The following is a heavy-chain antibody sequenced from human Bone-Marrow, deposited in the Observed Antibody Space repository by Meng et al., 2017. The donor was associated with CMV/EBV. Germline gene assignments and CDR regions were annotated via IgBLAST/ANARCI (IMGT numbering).Heavy chain of an antibody. V-gene: IGHV4-39*01. D-gene: IGHD2-2*01. CDR2: IYYSGST. J-gene: IGHJ4*02. CDR3: AGGYCSSTSCLFDY. Sequence: GSLRLSCAASGFTFSSYAMSWIRQPPGKGLEWIGSIYYSGSTYYNPSLKSRVTISVDTSKNQFSLKLSSVTAADTAVYYCAGGYCSSTSCLFDYWGQGTLVTVSS. CDR1: GFTFSSYA.